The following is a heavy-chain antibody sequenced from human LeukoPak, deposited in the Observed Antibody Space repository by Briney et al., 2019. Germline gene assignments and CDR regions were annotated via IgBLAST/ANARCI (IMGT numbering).Heavy chain of an antibody. CDR2: ISSSSSYI. J-gene: IGHJ5*02. CDR1: GFTFSSYS. CDR3: ARVSVVVGAFLS. Sequence: GGSLRLSCAASGFTFSSYSMNWVRQAPGKGLEWVSSISSSSSYIYYADSVEGRFTISRDNAKNSLYLQMNSLRAEDTAVYYCARVSVVVGAFLSWGQGTLVTVCS. D-gene: IGHD1-26*01. V-gene: IGHV3-21*01.